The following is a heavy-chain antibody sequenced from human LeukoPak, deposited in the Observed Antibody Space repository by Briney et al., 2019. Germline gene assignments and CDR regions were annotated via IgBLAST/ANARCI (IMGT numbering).Heavy chain of an antibody. V-gene: IGHV3-33*01. CDR2: IWYDGSNK. J-gene: IGHJ5*02. Sequence: GGSLRLSCAASGFTFSSYGMHWVRQAPGKGLEWVAVIWYDGSNKYYADSVKGRFTISRDNSKNTLYLQMNSLRAEDTAVYYCARYSSSWYVSWFDPWGQGTLVTVSS. CDR1: GFTFSSYG. CDR3: ARYSSSWYVSWFDP. D-gene: IGHD6-13*01.